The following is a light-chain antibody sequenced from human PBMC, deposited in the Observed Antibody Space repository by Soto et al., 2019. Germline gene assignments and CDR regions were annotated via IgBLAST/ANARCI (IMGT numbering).Light chain of an antibody. V-gene: IGLV1-44*01. CDR2: ANN. CDR1: TSDIGSNT. J-gene: IGLJ3*02. Sequence: LTQPPSASGTPGQKITISCSGSTSDIGSNTVNWYQQVPGTAPKLLIYANNQRPSGVPDRFSGSKSGTSASLAISGLQSEDEADYYCEAWDDSLNGPVFGGGTQLTVL. CDR3: EAWDDSLNGPV.